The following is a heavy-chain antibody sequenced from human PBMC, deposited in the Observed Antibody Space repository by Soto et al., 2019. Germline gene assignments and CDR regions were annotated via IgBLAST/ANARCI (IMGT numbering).Heavy chain of an antibody. D-gene: IGHD2-2*01. V-gene: IGHV2-70*01. J-gene: IGHJ6*02. CDR2: IDWDDDK. Sequence: SAPTLVNPTPTLTLTCTFSEFSLSTSGKCVSWIRQPPGKALESFALIDWDDDKYYSTSLKTRLTISKDTSKDQVVLTMTNMDPVVTATYYCARILVVPAARYYYYFGMDVWGQGTPVTVSS. CDR3: ARILVVPAARYYYYFGMDV. CDR1: EFSLSTSGKC.